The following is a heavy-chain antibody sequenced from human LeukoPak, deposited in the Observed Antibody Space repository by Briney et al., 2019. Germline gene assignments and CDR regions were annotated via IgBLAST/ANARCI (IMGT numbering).Heavy chain of an antibody. CDR2: INPNSGGT. V-gene: IGHV1-2*02. D-gene: IGHD5-18*01. CDR1: GYTFTGYY. Sequence: ASVKVSCKASGYTFTGYYMHWVRQAPGQGLEWMGWINPNSGGTNYAQKFQGRVTMTRDTSISTAYMELSRLRSDDTAVYYCARTVDTAMVQAAGANWFDPWGQGTLVTVSS. J-gene: IGHJ5*02. CDR3: ARTVDTAMVQAAGANWFDP.